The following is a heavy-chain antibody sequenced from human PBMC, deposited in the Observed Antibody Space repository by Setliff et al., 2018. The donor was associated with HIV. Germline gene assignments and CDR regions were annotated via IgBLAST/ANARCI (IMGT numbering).Heavy chain of an antibody. CDR2: IYPGDSDT. D-gene: IGHD2-2*01. CDR1: GFSLTTYW. CDR3: ARRTDLLTIDY. V-gene: IGHV5-51*01. J-gene: IGHJ4*02. Sequence: PGESLKISCKGSGFSLTTYWIAWVRQMPGKGLEWMGIIYPGDSDTRYSPSFQGQVTISADKSVSTAYLQWSSLKASDTAMYYCARRTDLLTIDYWGQGTLVTVSS.